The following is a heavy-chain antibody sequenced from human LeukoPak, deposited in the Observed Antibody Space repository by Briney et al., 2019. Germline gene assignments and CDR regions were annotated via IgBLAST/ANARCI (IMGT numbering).Heavy chain of an antibody. V-gene: IGHV1-18*01. D-gene: IGHD5-12*01. CDR1: GYTFTSYG. Sequence: ASVKVSCKASGYTFTSYGISWVRQAPGQGLEWMGWISAYNGNTNYAQTLQGRVTMTTDTSTSTTYMELRSLRSADTAVYYCARRYSSYDFDYWGQGTLVTVSS. J-gene: IGHJ4*02. CDR3: ARRYSSYDFDY. CDR2: ISAYNGNT.